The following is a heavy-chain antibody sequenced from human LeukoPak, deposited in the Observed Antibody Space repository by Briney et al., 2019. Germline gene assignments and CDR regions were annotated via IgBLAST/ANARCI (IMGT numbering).Heavy chain of an antibody. J-gene: IGHJ4*02. CDR2: ISGDGSST. CDR3: ARRVRSTGWYIFDF. CDR1: GFTFSNHW. V-gene: IGHV3-74*01. D-gene: IGHD6-19*01. Sequence: GGSLRLSCAASGFTFSNHWVHWVRQAPGKGLVWVSRISGDGSSTSYADSVKGRFTISRDNAKNTLYLQMNSLRAEDTAVYHCARRVRSTGWYIFDFWGQGTLVTVSS.